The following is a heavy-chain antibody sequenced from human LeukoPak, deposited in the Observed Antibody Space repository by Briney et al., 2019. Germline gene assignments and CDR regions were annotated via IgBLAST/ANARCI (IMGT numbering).Heavy chain of an antibody. D-gene: IGHD2-21*01. Sequence: PGGSLRLSCVASGISLRSYSVHWVRQAPGKGLEWVALTSHDERNKKYADSVRGRCTISRDNSRDTVYLQLSNLRAEDTAVYYCAKGDEGGAYRTDFWGPGTRVTVSS. J-gene: IGHJ4*02. CDR2: TSHDERNK. CDR1: GISLRSYS. CDR3: AKGDEGGAYRTDF. V-gene: IGHV3-30*15.